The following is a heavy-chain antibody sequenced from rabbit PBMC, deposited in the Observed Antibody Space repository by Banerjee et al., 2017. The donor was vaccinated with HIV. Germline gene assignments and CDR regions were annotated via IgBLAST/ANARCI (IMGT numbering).Heavy chain of an antibody. D-gene: IGHD1-1*01. J-gene: IGHJ3*01. V-gene: IGHV1S40*01. CDR3: ARAGSSGVSSLLTRLDL. Sequence: QSLEESGGDLVKPGASLTLTCTASGFSFSSGYYMCWVRQAPGKGLEWIACIGVGGGSTAYASWAKGRLTISKTSSTTVTLQMTSLTAADTATYFCARAGSSGVSSLLTRLDLWGQGTLVTVS. CDR2: IGVGGGST. CDR1: GFSFSSGYY.